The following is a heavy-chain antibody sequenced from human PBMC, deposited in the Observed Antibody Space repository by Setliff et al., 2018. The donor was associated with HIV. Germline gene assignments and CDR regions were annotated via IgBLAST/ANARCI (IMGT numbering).Heavy chain of an antibody. V-gene: IGHV3-23*01. J-gene: IGHJ4*02. CDR1: GFTVSNDY. CDR3: AKELAASGLGYFDS. D-gene: IGHD3-22*01. Sequence: PGGSLRLSCAASGFTVSNDYMSWVRQAPGEGLEWVSAILSTGERTFYADSVKGRFTISRDNSKNTVYLQMNSLRAEDTAEYYCAKELAASGLGYFDSWGRGILVTVSS. CDR2: ILSTGERT.